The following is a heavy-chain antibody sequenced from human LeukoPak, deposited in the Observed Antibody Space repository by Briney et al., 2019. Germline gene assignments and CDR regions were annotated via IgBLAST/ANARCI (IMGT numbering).Heavy chain of an antibody. D-gene: IGHD3/OR15-3a*01. Sequence: GSLRLSCAASGFIFSSYSMSWVRQPPGKGLEWIGSIYYSGNTYYNASLKSQVSISIDTSKNQFSLRLTSVTAADTAVYYCARQTGSGLFILPGGQGTLVTVSS. V-gene: IGHV4-39*01. J-gene: IGHJ4*02. CDR3: ARQTGSGLFILP. CDR2: IYYSGNT. CDR1: GFIFSSYS.